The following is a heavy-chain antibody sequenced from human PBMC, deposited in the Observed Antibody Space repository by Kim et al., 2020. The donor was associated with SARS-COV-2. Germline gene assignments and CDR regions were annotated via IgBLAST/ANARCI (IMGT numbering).Heavy chain of an antibody. D-gene: IGHD3-16*01. CDR1: GFTFSSYS. V-gene: IGHV3-48*02. CDR2: IHFTATPL. J-gene: IGHJ1*01. CDR3: AKFPRDGVMPLWCRGTVVPVPTACTKAPSFSPLAPCSRSTAESTAALGCLVKDYFP. Sequence: GGSLRLSCAASGFTFSSYSMNWVRQAPGKGLEWVSDIHFTATPLAYADSVKGRFTISRDNAKNSVYLQMNSLRDEDTAIYYCAKFPRDGVMPLWCRGTVVPVPTACTKAPSFSPLAPCSRSTAESTAALGCLVKDYFP.